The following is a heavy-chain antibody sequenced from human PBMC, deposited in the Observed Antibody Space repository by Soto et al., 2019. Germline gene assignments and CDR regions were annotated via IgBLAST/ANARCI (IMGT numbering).Heavy chain of an antibody. Sequence: DVQLLESGGGLVQPGESLRLSCAASGFSFSNFAMSWVRQAPGKGLEWVSGIGAGGDITFYADSVKGRSGISRDNSKNTVYLQVNSLRAEDTAVYFCAKDDFTDRGEDYFDHWGPGTLVTVSS. CDR1: GFSFSNFA. V-gene: IGHV3-23*01. D-gene: IGHD2-21*01. CDR2: IGAGGDIT. J-gene: IGHJ4*02. CDR3: AKDDFTDRGEDYFDH.